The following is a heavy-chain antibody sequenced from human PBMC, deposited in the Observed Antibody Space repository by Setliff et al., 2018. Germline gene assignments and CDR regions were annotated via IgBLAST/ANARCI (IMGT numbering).Heavy chain of an antibody. CDR2: FYYNTGAT. CDR1: GGSIVSKSFY. Sequence: PSETLSLTCTVSGGSIVSKSFYWGWMRQPPGKGLEWRGCFYYNTGATYYSPSLEGRGTISVDSSKNQFSLKLSSVTAADTASYYCARHPDGPIVPFDYWGQGILVTVSS. J-gene: IGHJ4*02. V-gene: IGHV4-39*01. D-gene: IGHD1-26*01. CDR3: ARHPDGPIVPFDY.